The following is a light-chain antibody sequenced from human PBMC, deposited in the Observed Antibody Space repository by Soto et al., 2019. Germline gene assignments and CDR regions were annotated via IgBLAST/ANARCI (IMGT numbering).Light chain of an antibody. CDR2: KAS. CDR3: QQYNSYSWT. CDR1: QSISSW. Sequence: DIQMTQSPSTLSASVGDRVTITCRASQSISSWLAWYQQKPGKAPKLLIYKASSLESGVPSRFSGSGSGTEFTLTIISLQSDDFATYYCQQYNSYSWTFGQGTNEDIK. V-gene: IGKV1-5*03. J-gene: IGKJ1*01.